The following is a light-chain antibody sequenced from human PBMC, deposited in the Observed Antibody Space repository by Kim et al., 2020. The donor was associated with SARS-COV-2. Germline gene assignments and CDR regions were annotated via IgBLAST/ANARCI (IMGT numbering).Light chain of an antibody. Sequence: SYELTQPPSMSVSPGQTASITCSGDKLGDRYACWYQQKPGQSPVLVIYQDTRRPSGIPERFSGSNSGNTATLTISGTKAMDEADYFCQAWDSSTSVVFGGGTKVTVL. CDR3: QAWDSSTSVV. V-gene: IGLV3-1*01. CDR1: KLGDRY. CDR2: QDT. J-gene: IGLJ2*01.